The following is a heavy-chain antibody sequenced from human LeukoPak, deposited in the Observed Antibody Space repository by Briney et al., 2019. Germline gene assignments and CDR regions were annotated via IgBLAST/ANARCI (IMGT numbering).Heavy chain of an antibody. CDR3: ARAGADGPYYFDY. J-gene: IGHJ4*02. V-gene: IGHV4-59*01. D-gene: IGHD5-24*01. CDR1: GGSFSGYY. Sequence: SETLSLTCAVYGGSFSGYYWSWIRQPPGKGLEWIGYIYYSGSTNYNPSLKSRVTISVDTSKNQFSLKLSSVAAADTAVYYCARAGADGPYYFDYWGQGTLVTVSS. CDR2: IYYSGST.